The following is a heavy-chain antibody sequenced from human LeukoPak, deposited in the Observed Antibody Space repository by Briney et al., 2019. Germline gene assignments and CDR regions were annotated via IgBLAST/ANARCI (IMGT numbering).Heavy chain of an antibody. CDR1: GGSISSYY. Sequence: SETLSLTCTVSGGSISSYYWSWIRQPAGKGLEWIGRIHTSGSTNYNPSLKSRVTMSGDTSKNQFSLKLSSVTAEDTAVYYCARDRQLASIFDYWGQGTLVTVSS. CDR2: IHTSGST. V-gene: IGHV4-4*07. D-gene: IGHD6-13*01. J-gene: IGHJ4*02. CDR3: ARDRQLASIFDY.